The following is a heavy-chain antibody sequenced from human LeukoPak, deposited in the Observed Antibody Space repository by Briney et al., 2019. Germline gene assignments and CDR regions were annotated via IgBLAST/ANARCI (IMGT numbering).Heavy chain of an antibody. D-gene: IGHD5-12*01. Sequence: GGSLRLSCAASGFTFSSYAMHWVRQAPGKGLEWVAVISYDGSNKYYADSVKGRFTISRDNSKNTLYLQMNSLRAEDTAVYYCARWPSGYHNTGGQGTLVTVSS. J-gene: IGHJ4*02. CDR2: ISYDGSNK. CDR3: ARWPSGYHNT. CDR1: GFTFSSYA. V-gene: IGHV3-30*04.